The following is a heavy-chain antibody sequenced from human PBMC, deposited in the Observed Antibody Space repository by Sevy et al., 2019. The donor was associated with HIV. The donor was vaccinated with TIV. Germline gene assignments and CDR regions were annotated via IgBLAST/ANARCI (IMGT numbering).Heavy chain of an antibody. D-gene: IGHD6-25*01. CDR3: ANESGSGLYVCYFEH. CDR2: ISGSGGNT. Sequence: GGSLRLSCGASGFTFSSYAMSWVRQAPGKGLEWVSGISGSGGNTDYADSVKGRFTISRDNSKNTLDLQMNSLRAEDTAVYYRANESGSGLYVCYFEHWGQGTLVTVSS. CDR1: GFTFSSYA. J-gene: IGHJ1*01. V-gene: IGHV3-23*01.